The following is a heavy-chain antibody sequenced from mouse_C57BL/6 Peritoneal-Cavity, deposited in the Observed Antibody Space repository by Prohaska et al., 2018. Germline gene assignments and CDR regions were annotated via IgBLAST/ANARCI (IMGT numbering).Heavy chain of an antibody. CDR3: ASDGNLDDYAMDY. CDR2: IKPSNGGT. D-gene: IGHD2-1*01. CDR1: GYTFTDYY. Sequence: PGASVKISCKASGYTFTDYYMNWVKQSHGKSLEWIGDIKPSNGGTSYNQKFKGNATLTVDKSSSTAYMELRSLTSEDSAVYYCASDGNLDDYAMDYWGQGTSVTVSS. J-gene: IGHJ4*01. V-gene: IGHV1-26*01.